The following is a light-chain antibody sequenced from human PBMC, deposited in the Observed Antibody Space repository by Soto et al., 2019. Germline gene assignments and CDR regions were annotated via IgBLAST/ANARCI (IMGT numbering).Light chain of an antibody. CDR1: QSISTW. CDR2: DAS. CDR3: QQYSTYPCT. J-gene: IGKJ1*01. Sequence: DIQLTQSPSTLSACVGDRVSITCRASQSISTWLAWYQQKPGKAPKLLIFDASSLESRVSSRFSGCGSGTQFTLTINSLQPDDFATYYCQQYSTYPCTFGQGAKVEFK. V-gene: IGKV1-5*01.